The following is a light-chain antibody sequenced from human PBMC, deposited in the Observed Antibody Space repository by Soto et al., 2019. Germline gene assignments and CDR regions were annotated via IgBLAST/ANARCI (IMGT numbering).Light chain of an antibody. CDR2: QDS. Sequence: SYELTQHPSVSVSPGQTASITCSGDKLGDKYACWYQQKPGQSPVLVIYQDSKRPSGIPERFSGSSSGNTATLTISGTQAMDEADYYCQAWGSSTGVFGRGTKGPS. CDR3: QAWGSSTGV. CDR1: KLGDKY. J-gene: IGLJ2*01. V-gene: IGLV3-1*01.